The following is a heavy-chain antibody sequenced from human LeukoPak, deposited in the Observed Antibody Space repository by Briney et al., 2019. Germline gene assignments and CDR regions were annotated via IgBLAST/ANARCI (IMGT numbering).Heavy chain of an antibody. CDR2: INHSGST. D-gene: IGHD5-18*01. Sequence: SQTLSLTCTVSGNSISSGDNYWSWIRQPPGKGLEWIGEINHSGSTNYNPSLKSRVTISVDTSKNQFSLELFSVTAADTALYYCARGLRRLAGYGYYYYYYMDVWAKGTTVSVSS. CDR3: ARGLRRLAGYGYYYYYYMDV. CDR1: GNSISSGDNY. J-gene: IGHJ6*03. V-gene: IGHV4-30-4*08.